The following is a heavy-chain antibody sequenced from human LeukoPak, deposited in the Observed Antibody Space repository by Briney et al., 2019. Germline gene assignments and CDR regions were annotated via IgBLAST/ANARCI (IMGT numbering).Heavy chain of an antibody. CDR2: IASDGST. J-gene: IGHJ4*02. CDR3: IGSGGWPGY. V-gene: IGHV3-74*01. Sequence: GGSLRLSCAASGFTFSSYWMHWVRQAPGKGLVWVSRIASDGSTVYADSVMGRFTISRDNAKDTVYMQMNSLRVEATAVYYCIGSGGWPGYWGQGTLVTVSS. CDR1: GFTFSSYW. D-gene: IGHD1-26*01.